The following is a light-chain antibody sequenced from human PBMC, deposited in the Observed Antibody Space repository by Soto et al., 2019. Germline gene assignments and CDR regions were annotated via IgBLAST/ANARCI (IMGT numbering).Light chain of an antibody. Sequence: EIVLTQSPATLSLSPGERATLSCMASQSVNCNLAWYQQKPGQAPRLLIFDASNRATGIPARFSGSGSGTDFTLTISSLEPEDFAVYYCQQRSNWPPYTFGQGTKLEIK. V-gene: IGKV3-11*01. J-gene: IGKJ2*01. CDR2: DAS. CDR1: QSVNCN. CDR3: QQRSNWPPYT.